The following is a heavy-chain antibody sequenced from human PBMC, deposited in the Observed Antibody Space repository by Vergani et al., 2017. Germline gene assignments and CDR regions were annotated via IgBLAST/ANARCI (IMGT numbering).Heavy chain of an antibody. CDR2: ISGSSGNT. CDR1: GFTFSSYA. J-gene: IGHJ6*02. Sequence: EVQLLESGGGLVQPGGSLRLSCGASGFTFSSYAMTWVRQAPGEGLEWVSAISGSSGNTFYTDPVKGRFTISRDNSKDTLYLQMNSLRVEDTAIYYCAKARDPKCNGGNCYSYYYGLDLWGQGTTVTVSS. D-gene: IGHD4-23*01. CDR3: AKARDPKCNGGNCYSYYYGLDL. V-gene: IGHV3-23*01.